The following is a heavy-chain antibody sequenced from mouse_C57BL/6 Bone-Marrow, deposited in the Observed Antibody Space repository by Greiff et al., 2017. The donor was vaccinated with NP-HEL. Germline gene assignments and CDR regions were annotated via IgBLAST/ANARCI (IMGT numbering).Heavy chain of an antibody. CDR2: IDPETGGT. J-gene: IGHJ2*01. Sequence: QVQLQQSGAELVRPGASVTLSCKASGYTFTDYEMHWVKQTPVHGLEWIGAIDPETGGTAYNQKFKGKAILTADKSSSTAYMELRSLTSEDSAVYYCTRNSYYYGSVLFDYWGQGTTLTVSS. D-gene: IGHD1-1*01. CDR3: TRNSYYYGSVLFDY. V-gene: IGHV1-15*01. CDR1: GYTFTDYE.